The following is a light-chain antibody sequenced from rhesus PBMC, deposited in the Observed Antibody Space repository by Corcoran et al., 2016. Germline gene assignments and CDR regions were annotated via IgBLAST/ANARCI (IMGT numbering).Light chain of an antibody. J-gene: IGLJ1*01. V-gene: IGLV2S7*01. CDR1: TSDIGCYNY. CDR2: GVS. Sequence: QSAPTQPPSVSGSPGQSVTISCTGTTSDIGCYNYVSWFQQHPGKAPKLMIYGVSNRPSGVSDRFSGSRSANTASLTISGLQAEDEADYYCCSYTTSSTFIFGSGTRLTVL. CDR3: CSYTTSSTFI.